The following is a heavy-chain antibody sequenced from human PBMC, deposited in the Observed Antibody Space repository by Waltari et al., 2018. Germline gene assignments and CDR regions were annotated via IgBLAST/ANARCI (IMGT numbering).Heavy chain of an antibody. D-gene: IGHD7-27*01. CDR3: AHQPGLRGAFDI. Sequence: QITLKESGPTLVKPTQTLTLTCTFSGFSPSPSGVGVGGIRQHPGKALEWLALIYWDDDKRYSPSLKSRLTITKDTSKNQVVLTMTNMDPVDTATYYCAHQPGLRGAFDIWGQGTMVTVSS. J-gene: IGHJ3*02. CDR1: GFSPSPSGVG. CDR2: IYWDDDK. V-gene: IGHV2-5*02.